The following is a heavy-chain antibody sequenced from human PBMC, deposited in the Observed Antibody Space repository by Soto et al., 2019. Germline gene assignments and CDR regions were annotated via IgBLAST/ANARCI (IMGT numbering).Heavy chain of an antibody. V-gene: IGHV4-4*02. J-gene: IGHJ5*02. CDR3: AHRPDQSWYKYNWFDP. CDR2: VYHSGTT. CDR1: GASIGTNNW. Sequence: SETLSLTCAVSGASIGTNNWWSWVRQPPGKGLEWIGEVYHSGTTNCNPSLKSRVTISIDKSKNQFSLTLTSMTAADTATYYCAHRPDQSWYKYNWFDPWGQGTLVTVSS. D-gene: IGHD1-1*01.